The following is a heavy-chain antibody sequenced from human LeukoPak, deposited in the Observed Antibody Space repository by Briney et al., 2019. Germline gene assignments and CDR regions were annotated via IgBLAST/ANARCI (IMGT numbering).Heavy chain of an antibody. D-gene: IGHD3-10*01. CDR2: IYYSGST. CDR1: GGSISSGDYY. J-gene: IGHJ3*02. V-gene: IGHV4-30-4*01. Sequence: SETLSLTCTVSGGSISSGDYYWSWIRQPPGKGLEWLGYIYYSGSTYYNPSLKSRVTISVDTSKNQFSLKLSSVTAADTAVYYCARERESGKGDAFDIWGQGTMVTVSS. CDR3: ARERESGKGDAFDI.